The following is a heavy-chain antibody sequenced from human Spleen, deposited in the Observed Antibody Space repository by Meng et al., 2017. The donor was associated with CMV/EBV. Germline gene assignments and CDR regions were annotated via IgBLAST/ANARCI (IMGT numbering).Heavy chain of an antibody. CDR3: ARGSKERLQAETQITIFGVVTGWLDP. V-gene: IGHV3-20*04. J-gene: IGHJ5*02. CDR1: GFTFDDYG. D-gene: IGHD3-3*01. Sequence: GESLKISCAASGFTFDDYGMTWVRQAPGKGLEWVSGIKWNGGSTGYADSVKGRFTISRDNAKNSLYLQMNSLRAEDTALYYCARGSKERLQAETQITIFGVVTGWLDPWGQGTMVTVSS. CDR2: IKWNGGST.